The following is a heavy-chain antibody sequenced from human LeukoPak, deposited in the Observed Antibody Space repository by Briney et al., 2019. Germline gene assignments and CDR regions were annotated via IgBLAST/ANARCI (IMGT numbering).Heavy chain of an antibody. CDR2: IYYSGST. CDR3: AAGYSSSWYHF. D-gene: IGHD6-13*01. Sequence: SETLSLTCAVYGGSFSGYYWSWIRQPPGKGLEWIGSIYYSGSTYYNPSLKSRVTISVDTSKNQFSLKLSSVTAADTAVYYCAAGYSSSWYHFWGQGTLVTVSS. CDR1: GGSFSGYY. V-gene: IGHV4-34*01. J-gene: IGHJ4*02.